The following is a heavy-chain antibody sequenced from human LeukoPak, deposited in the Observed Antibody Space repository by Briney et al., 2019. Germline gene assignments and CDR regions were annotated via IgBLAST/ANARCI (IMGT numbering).Heavy chain of an antibody. CDR2: VTYRGSA. CDR1: NGFDNLYF. V-gene: IGHV4-34*01. Sequence: SETLSLTCAVYNGFDNLYFMLVRQPPGKGLEWIGEVTYRGSANYNPSLRSRATISINVSQRQFSLILKSVTAADAATYYCAVYGGNWDFDSWGQGTPVIVSS. D-gene: IGHD4/OR15-4a*01. CDR3: AVYGGNWDFDS. J-gene: IGHJ4*02.